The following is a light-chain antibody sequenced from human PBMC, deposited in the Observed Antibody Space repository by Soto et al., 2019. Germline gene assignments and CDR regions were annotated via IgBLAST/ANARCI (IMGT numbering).Light chain of an antibody. CDR2: DND. CDR1: SSNIGKNY. Sequence: QSVLTQPPSVSAAPGQKVTISCSGRSSNIGKNYVSWYQKLPGTAPKLLIYDNDKRPSGIPDRFSGSKSGTSATLGITELQTGDEADYYCGTWDNSLSGGIFGGGTKLTVL. CDR3: GTWDNSLSGGI. J-gene: IGLJ2*01. V-gene: IGLV1-51*01.